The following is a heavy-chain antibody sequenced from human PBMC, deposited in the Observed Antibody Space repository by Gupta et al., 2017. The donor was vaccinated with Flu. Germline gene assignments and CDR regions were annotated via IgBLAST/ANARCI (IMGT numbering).Heavy chain of an antibody. Sequence: QVQLVQSGAEVKKPGASVKVSCTASGYTFTRYYIHWVRQAPGQGLEWMGIINPSAGITKYAQNFQGRVTMTRDTSTSTVYMELSGLRFEDTAMYYXAXDKDPIXTVVTRVGSGLDPWGQGTLVTVSS. D-gene: IGHD4-23*01. CDR1: GYTFTRYY. CDR3: AXDKDPIXTVVTRVGSGLDP. CDR2: INPSAGIT. J-gene: IGHJ5*02. V-gene: IGHV1-46*01.